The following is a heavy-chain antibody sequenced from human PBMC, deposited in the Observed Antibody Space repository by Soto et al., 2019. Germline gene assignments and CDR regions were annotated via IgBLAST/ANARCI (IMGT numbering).Heavy chain of an antibody. CDR1: GFTFTSSA. J-gene: IGHJ3*02. D-gene: IGHD3-10*01. Sequence: SVKVSCKASGFTFTSSAVQWVRQARGQRLEWIGWIVVGSGNTNYAQKFQERVTITRDMSTSTAYMELSSLRSEDTAVYYCARYYYYSSGSYYNAAEINAFDIWGQGTMVTVSS. V-gene: IGHV1-58*01. CDR2: IVVGSGNT. CDR3: ARYYYYSSGSYYNAAEINAFDI.